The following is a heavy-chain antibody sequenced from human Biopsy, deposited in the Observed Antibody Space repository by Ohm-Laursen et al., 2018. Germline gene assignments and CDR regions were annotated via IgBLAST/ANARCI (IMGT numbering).Heavy chain of an antibody. D-gene: IGHD3-22*01. Sequence: SSVKVSCKASGGTFTNHAVGWVRQSPGQGLEWVGSSIPLFNTANYADKFQGRVTLTADKSTTTAYMELSSLRSEDTAIYYCARFPLGAYDDSGSYRAVEHWYFDLWGRGTLVTVSS. CDR1: GGTFTNHA. CDR3: ARFPLGAYDDSGSYRAVEHWYFDL. CDR2: SIPLFNTA. V-gene: IGHV1-69*06. J-gene: IGHJ2*01.